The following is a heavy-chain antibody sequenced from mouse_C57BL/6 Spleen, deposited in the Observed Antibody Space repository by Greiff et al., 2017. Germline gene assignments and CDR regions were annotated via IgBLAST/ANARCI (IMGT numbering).Heavy chain of an antibody. CDR2: IYPGDGDT. D-gene: IGHD1-1*01. CDR3: GRRDYYGSSSFAY. V-gene: IGHV1-82*01. CDR1: GYAFSSSW. Sequence: QVQLKQSGPELVKPGASVKISCKASGYAFSSSWMNWVKQRPGKGLEWIGRIYPGDGDTNYNGKFKGKATLTADKSSSTAYMQLSSLTSEDSAVYFCGRRDYYGSSSFAYWGQGTLVTVSA. J-gene: IGHJ3*01.